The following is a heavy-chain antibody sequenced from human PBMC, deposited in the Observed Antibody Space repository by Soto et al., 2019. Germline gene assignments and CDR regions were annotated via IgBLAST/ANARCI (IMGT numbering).Heavy chain of an antibody. J-gene: IGHJ4*02. CDR1: GYSFTTFW. V-gene: IGHV5-51*01. Sequence: GESLKISCKGSGYSFTTFWIGWVRQLPGKGLEWMGIIYPGDSDTRYSPSFQGQVTISADKSISTAYLQWSSLKASDTAMYYCARHREGGATRTHFDDWGQGTLVTVSS. CDR3: ARHREGGATRTHFDD. D-gene: IGHD1-26*01. CDR2: IYPGDSDT.